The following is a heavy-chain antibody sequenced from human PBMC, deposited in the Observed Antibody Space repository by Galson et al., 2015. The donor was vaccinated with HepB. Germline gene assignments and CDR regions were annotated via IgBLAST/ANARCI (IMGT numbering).Heavy chain of an antibody. CDR1: GFTFSSYA. D-gene: IGHD1-1*01. V-gene: IGHV3-23*01. J-gene: IGHJ3*02. CDR3: AKDRRTGTTPPDGFDI. CDR2: ISGSNGST. Sequence: LRLSCAASGFTFSSYAMSWVRQVPEKGLEWVSSISGSNGSTYYTDSVKGRFTISRDDSKSTLYLQMNSLRAEDTAVYYCAKDRRTGTTPPDGFDIWGQGTMVTVSS.